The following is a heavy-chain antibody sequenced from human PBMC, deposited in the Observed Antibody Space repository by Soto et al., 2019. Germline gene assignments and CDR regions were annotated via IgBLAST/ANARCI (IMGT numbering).Heavy chain of an antibody. J-gene: IGHJ6*02. CDR1: GVPTTTGGFY. CDR3: ARAGSNMGYSSYYGFDV. Sequence: SETLSLTCNVSGVPTTTGGFYWSWIRQHPGKGLEWMGYIYHTGRTYYNPSLKSQATVSIDTSKNQFSLTLHSVTGADTAMYYCARAGSNMGYSSYYGFDVWGQGTSVTVSS. D-gene: IGHD4-4*01. CDR2: IYHTGRT. V-gene: IGHV4-31*01.